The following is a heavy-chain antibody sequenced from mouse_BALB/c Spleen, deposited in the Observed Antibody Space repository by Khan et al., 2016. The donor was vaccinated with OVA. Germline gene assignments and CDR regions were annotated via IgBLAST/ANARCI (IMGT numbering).Heavy chain of an antibody. D-gene: IGHD1-1*01. V-gene: IGHV3-2*02. J-gene: IGHJ2*01. CDR1: GYSITSDYA. CDR3: ARIYGGDFDY. CDR2: ISYSGNT. Sequence: EVQLQESGPGLVKPSQSLSLTCTVTGYSITSDYAWNWIRQFPGNKLERMGYISYSGNTKYNHYLKSQISITRDTSKNQFFLQLNSVTTEDTATYYCARIYGGDFDYWGQGTTLTVSS.